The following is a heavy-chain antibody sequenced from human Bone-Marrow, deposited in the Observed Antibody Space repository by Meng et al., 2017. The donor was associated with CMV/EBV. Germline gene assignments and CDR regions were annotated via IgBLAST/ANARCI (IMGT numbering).Heavy chain of an antibody. D-gene: IGHD3-22*01. CDR1: GGSISSGGYY. CDR2: IYYSGST. V-gene: IGHV4-31*03. CDR3: AREYSYDSSGYYEDAFDI. Sequence: SETLSLTCTVSGGSISSGGYYWSWIRQHPGKGLEWIGYIYYSGSTYYNPSLKSRVTISVDTSKNQFSLKLSSVTAADTAVYYCAREYSYDSSGYYEDAFDIWGQGTMVTVSS. J-gene: IGHJ3*02.